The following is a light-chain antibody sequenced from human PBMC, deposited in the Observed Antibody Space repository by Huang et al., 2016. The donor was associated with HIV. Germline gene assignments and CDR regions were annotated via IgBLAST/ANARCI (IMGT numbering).Light chain of an antibody. CDR2: GAS. Sequence: DIVLTQSPGTLSSSAGERASLSGRASQTITNDDLAWYQQKPGQAPRLLISGASSRATGIPDRFSGSGSGTDFTLTINRLEPEDFAVYYCQQYGGSSLTFGQGTKVEIK. V-gene: IGKV3-20*01. CDR3: QQYGGSSLT. CDR1: QTITNDD. J-gene: IGKJ1*01.